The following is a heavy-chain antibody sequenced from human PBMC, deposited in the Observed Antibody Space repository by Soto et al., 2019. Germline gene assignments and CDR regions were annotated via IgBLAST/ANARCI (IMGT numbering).Heavy chain of an antibody. CDR1: GGTFSSYA. Sequence: QVPLVQSGAEVKKPGSSVKVSCKASGGTFSSYAISWVRQAPGQGLEWMGGIIPIFGTANYAQKFQGRVTITADESTSTAYMELSSLRSEDTAVYYCARSVYYYDSSGARGMDVWGQGTTVTVSS. J-gene: IGHJ6*02. CDR3: ARSVYYYDSSGARGMDV. V-gene: IGHV1-69*12. D-gene: IGHD3-22*01. CDR2: IIPIFGTA.